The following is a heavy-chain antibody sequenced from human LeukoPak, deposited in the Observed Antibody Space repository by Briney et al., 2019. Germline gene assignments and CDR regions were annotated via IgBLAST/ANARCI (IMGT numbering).Heavy chain of an antibody. V-gene: IGHV3-23*01. J-gene: IGHJ5*02. CDR2: ISASGVAT. CDR1: GFIFSSYA. CDR3: VNPNSLCCPS. Sequence: PGGSLRLSCAASGFIFSSYAMSWVRQTPGKGLEWVSSISASGVATYYADSVKGRFIISRENSNNRLYLEMKSLRAEDTALYYFVNPNSLCCPSWGKGTLVTVSS. D-gene: IGHD2-15*01.